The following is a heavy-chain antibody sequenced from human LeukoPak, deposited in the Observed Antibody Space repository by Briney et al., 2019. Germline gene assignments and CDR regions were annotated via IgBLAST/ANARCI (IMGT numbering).Heavy chain of an antibody. CDR1: GFTFSSYA. V-gene: IGHV3-23*01. Sequence: GGSLRLSCAASGFTFSSYAMSWVRQAPGKGLEWVSAISGSGGSTYYADSVKGRFTISRDNSKNTLYLQMNSLRAEDTAVYYCAKAFSPTSGTFYLSFDSWGQGTLVSVSS. D-gene: IGHD3-10*01. J-gene: IGHJ4*02. CDR2: ISGSGGST. CDR3: AKAFSPTSGTFYLSFDS.